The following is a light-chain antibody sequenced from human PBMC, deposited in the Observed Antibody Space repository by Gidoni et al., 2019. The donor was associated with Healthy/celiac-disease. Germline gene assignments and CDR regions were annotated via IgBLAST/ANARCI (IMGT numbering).Light chain of an antibody. CDR2: SAS. V-gene: IGKV1-39*01. Sequence: IQLTQSPSSLSASVGHRVTITCRASQSISSYLNWYQQKPGKAPKLLMYSASSLQSGVTSRFSGSGSGTDFTRTISSLQPEDFSTYYCQQSYSTPQTFXXXTKLEIK. CDR1: QSISSY. J-gene: IGKJ2*01. CDR3: QQSYSTPQT.